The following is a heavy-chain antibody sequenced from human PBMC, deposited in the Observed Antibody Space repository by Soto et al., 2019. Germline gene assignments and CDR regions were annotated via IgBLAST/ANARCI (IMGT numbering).Heavy chain of an antibody. J-gene: IGHJ4*02. CDR3: ASRDPGTSVDY. Sequence: KPSETLSLTCAVSGGSFTSNNWWTWVRQPPGQGLEWIGEIYRTGSTNYNPSPKSRVTISLDKSENQFSLKVTSLTAADTAVYYCASRDPGTSVDYWGQGTLVTVSS. D-gene: IGHD1-7*01. CDR2: IYRTGST. V-gene: IGHV4-4*02. CDR1: GGSFTSNNW.